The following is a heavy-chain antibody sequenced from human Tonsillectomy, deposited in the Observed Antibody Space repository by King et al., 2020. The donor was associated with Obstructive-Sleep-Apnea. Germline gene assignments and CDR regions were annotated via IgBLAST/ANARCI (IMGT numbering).Heavy chain of an antibody. CDR2: ISYDGSNK. V-gene: IGHV3-30*03. CDR1: GFTFSSYG. D-gene: IGHD3-16*01. J-gene: IGHJ3*02. CDR3: AGQRXXXXDXXXXFDI. Sequence: VQLVESGGGVVQPGRSLRLSCAASGFTFSSYGMHWVRQAPGKGLEWVAVISYDGSNKYYADSVKGRFTISRDNSKNTLYLQMNSLRAEDTAVYYCAGQRXXXXDXXXXFDIWXXGTMVSVSS.